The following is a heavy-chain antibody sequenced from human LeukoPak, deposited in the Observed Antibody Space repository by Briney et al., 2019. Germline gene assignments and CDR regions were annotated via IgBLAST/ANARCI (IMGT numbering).Heavy chain of an antibody. V-gene: IGHV3-30*04. CDR3: ARDPDSGYARYYYGMDV. CDR2: ISYDGSNK. CDR1: GFTFSSYA. D-gene: IGHD5-12*01. Sequence: PGGSLRLSCAASGFTFSSYAMHWVRQAPGKGLEWVAVISYDGSNKYYADSVKGRFTISRDNSKNTLYLQMNSLRAEDTAVYYCARDPDSGYARYYYGMDVWGKGTTVTVSS. J-gene: IGHJ6*04.